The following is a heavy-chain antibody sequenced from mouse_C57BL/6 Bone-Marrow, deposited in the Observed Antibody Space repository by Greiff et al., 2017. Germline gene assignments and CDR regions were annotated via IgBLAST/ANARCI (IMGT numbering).Heavy chain of an antibody. CDR3: ARSIYYYDSSYLYYAMDY. CDR1: GFNIKNTY. D-gene: IGHD1-1*01. J-gene: IGHJ4*01. V-gene: IGHV14-3*01. CDR2: IDPANGNT. Sequence: VQLQQSVAELVRPGASVKLSCTASGFNIKNTYMHWVKQRPEQGLEWIGRIDPANGNTKYAPKFQGKATITADTSSNTAYLQLSSLTSEDTAIYYCARSIYYYDSSYLYYAMDYGGQGTSVTVAS.